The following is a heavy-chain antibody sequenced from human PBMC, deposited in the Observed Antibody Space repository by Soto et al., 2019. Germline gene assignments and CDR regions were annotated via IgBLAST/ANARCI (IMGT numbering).Heavy chain of an antibody. D-gene: IGHD3-16*02. Sequence: EVQLLESGGGLVQPGGSLRLSCAASGFTFSSYAMSWVRQAPGKGLEWVSAISGSGSSTYYADSVKGRFTISRDNSKNTLYLQMNRLRVEDTAVYYCAKRGGYDYVWKSYRPDYWGQGTLVTVSS. CDR1: GFTFSSYA. CDR3: AKRGGYDYVWKSYRPDY. CDR2: ISGSGSST. J-gene: IGHJ4*02. V-gene: IGHV3-23*01.